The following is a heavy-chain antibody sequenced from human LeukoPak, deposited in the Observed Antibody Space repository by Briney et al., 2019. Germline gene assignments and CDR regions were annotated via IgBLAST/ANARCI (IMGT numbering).Heavy chain of an antibody. CDR3: AKKGERTTGKLTWFDP. D-gene: IGHD1-1*01. V-gene: IGHV3-23*01. J-gene: IGHJ5*02. CDR1: GFNFSSYA. CDR2: ISGSGGST. Sequence: GGSLRLSCTASGFNFSSYAMSWVRQAPGKGLEWVSAISGSGGSTYYADSVKGRFTISRDNSKNTLYLQMNSLRAEDTAVYYCAKKGERTTGKLTWFDPWGQGTLVTVSS.